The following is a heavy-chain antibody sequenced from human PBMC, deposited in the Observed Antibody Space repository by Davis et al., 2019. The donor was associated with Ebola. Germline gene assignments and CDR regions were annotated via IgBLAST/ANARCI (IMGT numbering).Heavy chain of an antibody. CDR3: ASGDTHEF. Sequence: ASVKVSCKASGYSFTARYVHWVRQAPGQGLEWMGWVNPDNGLSYFARKFEGRVTMTRDRSISTAYMELNSLTSDDTATYFCASGDTHEFWGRGTLITVSS. CDR1: GYSFTARY. V-gene: IGHV1-2*02. D-gene: IGHD2-15*01. CDR2: VNPDNGLS. J-gene: IGHJ4*02.